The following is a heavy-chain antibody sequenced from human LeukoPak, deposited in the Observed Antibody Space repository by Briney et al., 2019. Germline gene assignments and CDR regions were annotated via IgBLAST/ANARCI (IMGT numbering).Heavy chain of an antibody. CDR2: ISSSSSTI. D-gene: IGHD3-22*01. CDR1: GFTFSSYS. V-gene: IGHV3-48*01. Sequence: GGSLRLSCAASGFTFSSYSMNWVRQAPGKGLEWVSYISSSSSTIYYADSVKGRFTISRDNAKNSLYLQMNSLKAEDTAVYYCARSPCSGYYYPNAFDIWGQGTMVTVSS. J-gene: IGHJ3*02. CDR3: ARSPCSGYYYPNAFDI.